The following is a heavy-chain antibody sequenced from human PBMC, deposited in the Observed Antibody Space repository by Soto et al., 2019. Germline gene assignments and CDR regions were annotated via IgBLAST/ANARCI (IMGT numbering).Heavy chain of an antibody. CDR2: MYHSGTF. CDR3: ARAQFYSGSGNYNNLMFDA. V-gene: IGHV4-30-2*01. Sequence: QSLTWAVSGVYSGCVCCSWSWLRQPPGGGLEWIGYMYHSGTFLKSPSLKTRLTMSLDMSKNQFSLTLNSMTAADTAVYYCARAQFYSGSGNYNNLMFDAWGQGIQVTVSS. CDR1: GVYSGCVCCS. J-gene: IGHJ5*02. D-gene: IGHD3-10*01.